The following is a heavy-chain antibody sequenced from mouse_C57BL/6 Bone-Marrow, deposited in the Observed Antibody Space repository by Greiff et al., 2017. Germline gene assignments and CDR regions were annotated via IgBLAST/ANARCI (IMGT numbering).Heavy chain of an antibody. J-gene: IGHJ3*01. CDR2: INPYNGGT. CDR3: ARWSYYGTAWFAY. V-gene: IGHV1-19*01. Sequence: VQLQQSGPVLVKPGASVKMSCKASGYTFTDYYMNWVKQSHGKSLEWIGVINPYNGGTSYNQKFKGKATLTVDKSSRTAYMELNSLTSEDSAVYYCARWSYYGTAWFAYWGQGTLVTVSA. CDR1: GYTFTDYY. D-gene: IGHD2-10*01.